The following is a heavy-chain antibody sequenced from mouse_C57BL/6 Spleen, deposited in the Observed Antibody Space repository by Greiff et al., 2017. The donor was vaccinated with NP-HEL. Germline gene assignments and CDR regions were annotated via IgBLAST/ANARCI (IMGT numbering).Heavy chain of an antibody. J-gene: IGHJ2*01. CDR1: GYTFTDYY. D-gene: IGHD4-1*01. CDR3: ARGVLGLDY. CDR2: INPNNGGT. V-gene: IGHV1-26*01. Sequence: VQLQQSGPELVKPGASVKISCKASGYTFTDYYMNWVKQSHGKSLEWIGDINPNNGGTSYNQKFKGKATLTVDKSSSTAYMELRSLTSEDSAVYYCARGVLGLDYWGQGTTLTVSS.